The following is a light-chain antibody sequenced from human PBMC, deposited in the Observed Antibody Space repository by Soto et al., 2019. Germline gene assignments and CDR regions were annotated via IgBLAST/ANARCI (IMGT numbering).Light chain of an antibody. Sequence: QSVLTQPASVSGSPGQSITISCTGTSSDVGSYNRVSWYQQTPGTAPKLIIYEVSNRPSGVSIRFSGSKSGNTASLTISGLQAEDEAEYFCNSYTTRRTYGFGTGTKVTVL. CDR1: SSDVGSYNR. CDR3: NSYTTRRTYG. V-gene: IGLV2-14*01. J-gene: IGLJ1*01. CDR2: EVS.